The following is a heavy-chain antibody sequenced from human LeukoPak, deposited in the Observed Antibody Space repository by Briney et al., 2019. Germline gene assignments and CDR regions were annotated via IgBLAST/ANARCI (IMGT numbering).Heavy chain of an antibody. CDR2: ISWNSGSI. Sequence: GGSLRLSCAVSGFTLDEYAMHWVRQAPGKGLEWVSGISWNSGSIGYADSVKGRFTISRDNAKNSLYLQMNSLRAEDTALYYCAKGPTAWELLPNFDYWGQGTLVTVSS. J-gene: IGHJ4*02. CDR3: AKGPTAWELLPNFDY. D-gene: IGHD1-26*01. V-gene: IGHV3-9*01. CDR1: GFTLDEYA.